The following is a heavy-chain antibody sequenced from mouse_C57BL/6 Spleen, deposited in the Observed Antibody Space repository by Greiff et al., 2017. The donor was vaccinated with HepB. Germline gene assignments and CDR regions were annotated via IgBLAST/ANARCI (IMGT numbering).Heavy chain of an antibody. CDR2: IYPRSGNT. J-gene: IGHJ1*03. V-gene: IGHV1-81*01. CDR3: ARRRPMVTTGGYWYFDV. D-gene: IGHD2-2*01. CDR1: GYTFTSYG. Sequence: QVQLKESGAELARPGASVKLSCKASGYTFTSYGISWVKQRTGQGLEWIGEIYPRSGNTYYNEKFKGKATLTADKSSSTAYMELRSLTSEDSAVYFCARRRPMVTTGGYWYFDVWGTGTTVTVSS.